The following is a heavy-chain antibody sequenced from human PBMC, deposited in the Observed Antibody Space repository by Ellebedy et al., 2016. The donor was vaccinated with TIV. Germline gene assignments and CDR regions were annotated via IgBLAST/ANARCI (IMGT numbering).Heavy chain of an antibody. CDR1: GFTFSSYG. D-gene: IGHD6-13*01. CDR2: ISYDGSNK. V-gene: IGHV3-30*18. J-gene: IGHJ5*02. CDR3: AKGAWSSSFSWFDP. Sequence: GESLKISCAASGFTFSSYGMHWVRQAPGKGLEWVAVISYDGSNKFYADSVKGRFTISRDNSKNTLYLQMNSLRAEDTAVYYCAKGAWSSSFSWFDPWGQGTLVTVSS.